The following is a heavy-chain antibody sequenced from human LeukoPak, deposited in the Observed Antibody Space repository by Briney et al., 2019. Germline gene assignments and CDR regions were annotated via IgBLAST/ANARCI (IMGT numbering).Heavy chain of an antibody. CDR1: GYILSALS. J-gene: IGHJ5*02. CDR3: ARGFISSSSNWFDP. CDR2: FHPEDGET. Sequence: ASVKVSCKVSGYILSALSMHWVRQTPGKGLEWMGGFHPEDGETIYAQKFQGRVTITRDTSASTAYMELSRLRSDDTAVYYCARGFISSSSNWFDPWGQGTLVTVSS. D-gene: IGHD6-13*01. V-gene: IGHV1-24*01.